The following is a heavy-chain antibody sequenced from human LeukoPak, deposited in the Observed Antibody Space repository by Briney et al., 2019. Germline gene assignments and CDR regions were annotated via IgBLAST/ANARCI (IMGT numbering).Heavy chain of an antibody. Sequence: PGGSLRLSCAASGFTLSGSAMHWVRQASGKGVEWVGRIRSKANSYATAYAASVTGRFTISRDDSKNTAYLQMNSLRTQDTAVYYCTRPLYCSSTSGYAADYWGQGTLVTVSS. V-gene: IGHV3-73*01. CDR3: TRPLYCSSTSGYAADY. J-gene: IGHJ4*02. CDR1: GFTLSGSA. D-gene: IGHD2-2*01. CDR2: IRSKANSYAT.